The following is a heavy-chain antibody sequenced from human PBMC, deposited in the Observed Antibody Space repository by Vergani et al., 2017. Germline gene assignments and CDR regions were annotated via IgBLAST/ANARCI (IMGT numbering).Heavy chain of an antibody. J-gene: IGHJ4*02. D-gene: IGHD2-2*02. CDR1: GFALTRHA. CDR2: ISFDGTNE. Sequence: QVQLVESGGGVVQPGTSLRLSCVVSGFALTRHAMYWVRQAPGKGLEWVVGISFDGTNEYYPDLVKGRFTISRDIAKNTLYLQVRSLRLEDTGVYHCVRDRGRCAGGRCYTEAWDYWGQGTPVTVSS. V-gene: IGHV3-30-3*01. CDR3: VRDRGRCAGGRCYTEAWDY.